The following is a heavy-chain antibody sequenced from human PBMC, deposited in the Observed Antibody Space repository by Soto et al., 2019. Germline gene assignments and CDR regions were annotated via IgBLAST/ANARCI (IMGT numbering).Heavy chain of an antibody. Sequence: EVQLVESGGGLVKPGGSLRLSCAASGFTFSSYSMNWVRQAPGKGLEWVSSISSSSSYIYYADSVKGRFTISRDNAKNSLYLQMNSLRAEDTAVYYCAIYDSSGSPVVCWGQGTLVTVSS. J-gene: IGHJ4*02. CDR1: GFTFSSYS. D-gene: IGHD3-22*01. CDR3: AIYDSSGSPVVC. CDR2: ISSSSSYI. V-gene: IGHV3-21*01.